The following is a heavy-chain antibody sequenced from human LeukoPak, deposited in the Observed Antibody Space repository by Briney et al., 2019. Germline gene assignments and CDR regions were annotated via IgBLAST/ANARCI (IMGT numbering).Heavy chain of an antibody. CDR2: VKADGSDK. CDR3: ARGGFTSSWYWFD. V-gene: IGHV3-7*01. CDR1: GFSFSRSW. D-gene: IGHD6-13*01. J-gene: IGHJ4*02. Sequence: GGSLRLSCAASGFSFSRSWMTWVRQAPGKGPEWVATVKADGSDKRYIASVRGRFTISRDNVKNSLYLEMDNLRAEDTAMYFCARGGFTSSWYWFDWGQGTLVIVSS.